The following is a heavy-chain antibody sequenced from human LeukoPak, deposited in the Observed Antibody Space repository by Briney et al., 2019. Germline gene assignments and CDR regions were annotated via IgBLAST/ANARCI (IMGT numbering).Heavy chain of an antibody. CDR3: ARLLDNDISGDPDTFDV. J-gene: IGHJ3*01. CDR1: GGSLSGHY. CDR2: VSYTGRT. Sequence: SETLSLTCTVSGGSLSGHYWSWIRQPPGKRLEWIAYVSYTGRTKYNPSLQSRVTISIDTSKSQFSLKLTSVTSADTAVYPCARLLDNDISGDPDTFDVWGQGTTVIVSS. V-gene: IGHV4-59*11. D-gene: IGHD3-22*01.